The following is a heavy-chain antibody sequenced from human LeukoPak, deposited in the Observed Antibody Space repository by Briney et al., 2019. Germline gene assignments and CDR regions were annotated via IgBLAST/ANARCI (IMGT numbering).Heavy chain of an antibody. V-gene: IGHV3-74*01. D-gene: IGHD5-18*01. CDR1: GFTFSDYW. CDR3: GRVHVGTDMVDFDY. Sequence: GGSLRLSCAASGFTFSDYWMVWVRQAPGKGLVWVSRINSDGSGTNSADSVKGRFTISRDNAKNTLYLQTYSLRDVDTAVYYCGRVHVGTDMVDFDYWGQGTLVTVSS. CDR2: INSDGSGT. J-gene: IGHJ4*02.